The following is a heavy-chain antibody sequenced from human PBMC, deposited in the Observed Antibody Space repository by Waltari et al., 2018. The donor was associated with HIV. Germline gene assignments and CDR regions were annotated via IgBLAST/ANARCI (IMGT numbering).Heavy chain of an antibody. J-gene: IGHJ4*01. CDR3: ASRGVWCSAISCYGL. CDR2: ISTTGSAI. CDR1: GFTFSDYY. Sequence: QVQLVESGGNLVNPGGSLRLSCAASGFTFSDYYMSWIRQAPGKGLECISYISTTGSAIYYADSVKGRFTTSRDNSKNSLYLQMNNLRAEDTAVYFCASRGVWCSAISCYGLWGHGTLVTVSS. D-gene: IGHD2-15*01. V-gene: IGHV3-11*01.